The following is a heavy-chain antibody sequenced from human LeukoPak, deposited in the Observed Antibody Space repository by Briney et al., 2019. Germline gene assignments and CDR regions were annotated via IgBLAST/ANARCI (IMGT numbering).Heavy chain of an antibody. CDR3: VRRGAGYSSSADY. J-gene: IGHJ4*02. CDR2: IDPSDSYT. CDR1: GYSFTNYQ. Sequence: GESLKISCKASGYSFTNYQISWVRQMPGKGLEWMGRIDPSDSYTNYSPSFQGHVTISADKSISTAYLQWSSLKASDTAMYFCVRRGAGYSSSADYWGQGTLVTVSS. V-gene: IGHV5-10-1*01. D-gene: IGHD6-19*01.